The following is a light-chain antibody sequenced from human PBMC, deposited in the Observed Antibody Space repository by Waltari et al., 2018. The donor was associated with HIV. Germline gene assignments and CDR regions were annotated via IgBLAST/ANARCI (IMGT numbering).Light chain of an antibody. CDR2: KDN. CDR3: QSGDNTLTNVQ. Sequence: SSGLTQPPSVSVSPGQTATITCSVDALPRQHVCWYQQMGGEPPVLIIYKDNQRSPGVPERFTGSGQGTTVRLNITAARAEDEADYFCQSGDNTLTNVQFGGGTRVTV. CDR1: ALPRQH. V-gene: IGLV3-25*03. J-gene: IGLJ2*01.